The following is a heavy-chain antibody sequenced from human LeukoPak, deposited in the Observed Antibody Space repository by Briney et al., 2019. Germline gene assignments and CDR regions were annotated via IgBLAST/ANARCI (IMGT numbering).Heavy chain of an antibody. D-gene: IGHD3-22*01. CDR1: GGSISSYY. V-gene: IGHV4-4*07. Sequence: SETLSLTCTISGGSISSYYWSWIRQPAGKGLEWVGRIYISGTTNYNPSLKSRVTMSVDTSKNQFSLKLSSVTAADTAVYYCAREHVSYYDSSGFFDYWGQGTLVTVSS. J-gene: IGHJ4*02. CDR3: AREHVSYYDSSGFFDY. CDR2: IYISGTT.